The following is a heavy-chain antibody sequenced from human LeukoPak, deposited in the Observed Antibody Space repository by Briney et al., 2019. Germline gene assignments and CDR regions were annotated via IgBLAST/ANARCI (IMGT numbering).Heavy chain of an antibody. CDR2: IRSKAYGGTT. V-gene: IGHV3-49*03. CDR1: GFTFGDYA. CDR3: TRDRQGRGRYYYDSSGYRFDY. Sequence: GGSLRLSCTASGFTFGDYAMSWFRQAPGKGLEWVGFIRSKAYGGTTEYAASVKGRFTISRDDSKSIAYLQMNSLKTEDTAVYYCTRDRQGRGRYYYDSSGYRFDYWGQGTLVTVSS. D-gene: IGHD3-22*01. J-gene: IGHJ4*02.